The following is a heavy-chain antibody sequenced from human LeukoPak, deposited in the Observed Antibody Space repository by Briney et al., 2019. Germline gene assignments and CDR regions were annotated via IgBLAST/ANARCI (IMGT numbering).Heavy chain of an antibody. D-gene: IGHD3-10*01. J-gene: IGHJ3*02. CDR3: ARAPLLWFGDHPGAFDI. V-gene: IGHV3-66*02. Sequence: GGSLRLSCAASGFTVSSNYMSWVRQAPGKGLEWVSVIYSGGSTYYADSVKGRFTISRDNPKNTLYLQMNSLRAEDTAVYYCARAPLLWFGDHPGAFDIWGQGTMVTVSS. CDR1: GFTVSSNY. CDR2: IYSGGST.